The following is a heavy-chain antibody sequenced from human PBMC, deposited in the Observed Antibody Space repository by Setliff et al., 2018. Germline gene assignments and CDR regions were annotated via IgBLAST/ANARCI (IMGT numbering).Heavy chain of an antibody. CDR2: ISGYNGDT. J-gene: IGHJ4*02. CDR1: GYTFISYG. CDR3: ARDTYNPNWYGDRSFEY. Sequence: ASVKVSCKTSGYTFISYGISWVRQAPGQGLEWMGWISGYNGDTNSAQKIQERVTMITDISTSTAYMELKNLTSDDTAIYYCARDTYNPNWYGDRSFEYWGQGTLVTVSS. D-gene: IGHD1-1*01. V-gene: IGHV1-18*01.